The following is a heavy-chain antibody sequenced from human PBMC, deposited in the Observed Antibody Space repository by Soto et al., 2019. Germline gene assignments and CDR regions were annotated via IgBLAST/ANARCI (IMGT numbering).Heavy chain of an antibody. V-gene: IGHV4-31*03. Sequence: SETLSLTCTVSGGSINSGGYYWSWIRQHPGKGLEWIGYIYYSGDTYSNPSLKSRITMSVDTSKNQFSLRLTSVTAADTAVYFCARGEGGSYLQDLWGQGTLVTVSS. CDR3: ARGEGGSYLQDL. D-gene: IGHD1-1*01. CDR2: IYYSGDT. CDR1: GGSINSGGYY. J-gene: IGHJ4*02.